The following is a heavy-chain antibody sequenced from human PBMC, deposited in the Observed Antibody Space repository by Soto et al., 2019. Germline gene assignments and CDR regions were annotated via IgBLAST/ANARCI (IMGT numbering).Heavy chain of an antibody. CDR2: INPATGAA. D-gene: IGHD3-3*01. Sequence: QLHLVQSGAVVKKPGASVTVSCSASGYPVTAYYVHWVRQAPGRGLEWMGGINPATGAAKYTQTFQGRVTMTRDTSTRTVFMELGGLTSEDTAVFYWARGGGVGVAGSAAFDMWGQGTLVTVSS. CDR3: ARGGGVGVAGSAAFDM. V-gene: IGHV1-2*02. CDR1: GYPVTAYY. J-gene: IGHJ3*02.